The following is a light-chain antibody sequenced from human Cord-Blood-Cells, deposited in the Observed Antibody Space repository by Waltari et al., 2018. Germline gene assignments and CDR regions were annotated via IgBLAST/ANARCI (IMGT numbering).Light chain of an antibody. CDR3: SSYAGSNNVV. J-gene: IGLJ2*01. CDR1: RRDVGGYTY. Sequence: QSALTQPPSASGSPGPSATISCTGTRRDVGGYTYVPWYQHHPGKAPKPMIYEVSKRPSGVPDRFAGSKSGNTASLTVSGLQAEDEADYYCSSYAGSNNVVFGGGTKLTVL. V-gene: IGLV2-8*01. CDR2: EVS.